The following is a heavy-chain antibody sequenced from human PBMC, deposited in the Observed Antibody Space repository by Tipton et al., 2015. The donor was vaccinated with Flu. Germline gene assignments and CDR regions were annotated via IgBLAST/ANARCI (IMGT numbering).Heavy chain of an antibody. V-gene: IGHV4-4*07. CDR3: ARGSGSGTYVIFDY. D-gene: IGHD3-10*01. J-gene: IGHJ4*02. Sequence: TLSLTCTVSGDSLSSYYWSWIRQPAGKGLEWIGRIYTSGTTNYNPSLKSRVTMSIDTSKDRFSLKLSSVTAADTAVYYCARGSGSGTYVIFDYWGQGTLVTVSS. CDR2: IYTSGTT. CDR1: GDSLSSYY.